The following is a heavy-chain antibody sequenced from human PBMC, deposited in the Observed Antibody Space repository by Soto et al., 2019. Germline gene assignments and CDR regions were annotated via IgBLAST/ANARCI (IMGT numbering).Heavy chain of an antibody. V-gene: IGHV3-33*01. CDR3: ARGASSSSWYVYYYYGMDV. CDR1: GFTFSSYG. D-gene: IGHD6-13*01. CDR2: IWYDGSNK. Sequence: HPGGSLRLSCAASGFTFSSYGMHWVRQAPGKGLEWVAVIWYDGSNKYYADSVKGRFTISRDNSKNTLYLQMNSLRAEDTAVYYCARGASSSSWYVYYYYGMDVWGQGTTVTVSS. J-gene: IGHJ6*02.